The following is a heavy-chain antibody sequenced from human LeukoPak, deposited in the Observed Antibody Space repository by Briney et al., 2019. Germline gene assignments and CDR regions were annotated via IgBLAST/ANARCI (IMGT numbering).Heavy chain of an antibody. J-gene: IGHJ4*02. V-gene: IGHV1-2*06. Sequence: ASVKVSCKASGYTFTGYYMHWVRQAPGQGLEWMGRINPNSGGTNYAQKFQGRVTITRDTSISTAYMELSRLRSDDTAVYYCARGGVVAANIDYWGQGTLVTVSS. CDR2: INPNSGGT. CDR1: GYTFTGYY. D-gene: IGHD2-15*01. CDR3: ARGGVVAANIDY.